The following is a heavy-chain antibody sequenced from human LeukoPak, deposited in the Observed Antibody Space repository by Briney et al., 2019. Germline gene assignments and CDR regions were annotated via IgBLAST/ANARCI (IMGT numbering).Heavy chain of an antibody. CDR2: ISSSGTTI. V-gene: IGHV3-48*02. J-gene: IGHJ2*01. D-gene: IGHD3-10*01. Sequence: SGGSLRLSCAASGFTFSTYSMIWVRQAPGKGLEWVSYISSSGTTIYYADSVKGRFTISRDNAKHSLYLQMNSLRDDDTAVYYCARVVSYYGSSYRLLDLWGRGTLVTVSS. CDR3: ARVVSYYGSSYRLLDL. CDR1: GFTFSTYS.